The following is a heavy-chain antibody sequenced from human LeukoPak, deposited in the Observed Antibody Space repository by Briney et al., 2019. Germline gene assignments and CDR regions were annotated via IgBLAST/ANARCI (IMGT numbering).Heavy chain of an antibody. Sequence: GESLKISGEGSGYSFSTYWIGWVRQMPGKGLEWMGIIYPGDSDTTYSPSFQGQVAISADRSISAAYLQWSSLKSSDTAMYYCARLGVEPTYFDYWGQGTLVTVSS. D-gene: IGHD1-26*01. V-gene: IGHV5-51*01. CDR2: IYPGDSDT. CDR3: ARLGVEPTYFDY. J-gene: IGHJ4*02. CDR1: GYSFSTYW.